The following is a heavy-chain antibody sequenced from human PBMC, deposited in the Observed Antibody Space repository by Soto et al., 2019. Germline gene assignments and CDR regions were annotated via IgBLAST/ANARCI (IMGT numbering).Heavy chain of an antibody. D-gene: IGHD5-18*01. CDR1: GGSFSGYY. J-gene: IGHJ6*02. Sequence: SETLSLTCAVYGGSFSGYYWSWIRQPPGRGLEWIGEINHSGSTNYNPSLKSRVTISVDTSKNQFSLKLSSVTAADTAVYYCARGRGYSYGYSGVYYGMDVWGQGTTVTVSS. CDR3: ARGRGYSYGYSGVYYGMDV. V-gene: IGHV4-34*01. CDR2: INHSGST.